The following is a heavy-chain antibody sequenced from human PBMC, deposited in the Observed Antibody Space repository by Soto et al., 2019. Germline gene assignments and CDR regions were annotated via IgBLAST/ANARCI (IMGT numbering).Heavy chain of an antibody. V-gene: IGHV3-11*01. CDR3: ARRRYGSGSYDF. J-gene: IGHJ4*02. Sequence: QVQLVESGGGLVKPGGSLRLCCAASGFTFSDYYMTWIRQAPGKGLEWVSHISSSGSSIDYGDTVRGRFTISRDNAKKSLYLQMNSLRAEDTAVYYCARRRYGSGSYDFWGQGTLVTVSS. D-gene: IGHD3-10*01. CDR1: GFTFSDYY. CDR2: ISSSGSSI.